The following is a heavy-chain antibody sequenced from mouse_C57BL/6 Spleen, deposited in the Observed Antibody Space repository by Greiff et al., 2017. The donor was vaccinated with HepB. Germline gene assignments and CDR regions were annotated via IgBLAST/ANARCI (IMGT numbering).Heavy chain of an antibody. CDR2: INYDGSST. CDR3: ARDITTVHWYFDV. CDR1: GFTFSDYY. D-gene: IGHD1-1*01. J-gene: IGHJ1*03. V-gene: IGHV5-16*01. Sequence: DVRLVESEGGLVQPGSSMKLSCTASGFTFSDYYMAWVRQVPEKGLEWVANINYDGSSTYYLDSLKSRFIISRDNAKNILYLQMSSLKSEDTATYYCARDITTVHWYFDVWGTGTTVTVSS.